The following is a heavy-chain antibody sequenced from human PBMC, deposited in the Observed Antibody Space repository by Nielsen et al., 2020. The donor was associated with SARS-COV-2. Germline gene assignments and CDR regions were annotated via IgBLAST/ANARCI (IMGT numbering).Heavy chain of an antibody. CDR1: GDSVSSSSAA. CDR2: TYYRSKWYN. V-gene: IGHV6-1*01. D-gene: IGHD4-17*01. Sequence: TLSLTCAISGDSVSSSSAAWNWIRQSPSRGLEWLGRTYYRSKWYNDYAVSVKSRITINPDTSKNQFSLHLNSVTPEDTAVYYCARARGACGDYYYYYYTDVWGKGTTVTVSS. CDR3: ARARGACGDYYYYYYTDV. J-gene: IGHJ6*03.